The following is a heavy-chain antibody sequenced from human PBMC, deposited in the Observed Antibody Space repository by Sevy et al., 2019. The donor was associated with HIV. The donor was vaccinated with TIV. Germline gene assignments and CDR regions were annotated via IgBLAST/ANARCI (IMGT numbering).Heavy chain of an antibody. J-gene: IGHJ5*02. V-gene: IGHV1-18*01. CDR1: GYIFNTYG. CDR3: ACDSDIQRDPESYSGFEP. CDR2: ISTYNGET. D-gene: IGHD1-26*01. Sequence: ASVTVSCQTSGYIFNTYGIAWVRQAPGQGLEWMGWISTYNGETDFAPRFQDRVTLTTDTSTSTAYMELRNLRSDETAMYYCACDSDIQRDPESYSGFEPWGQGTLVTVSS.